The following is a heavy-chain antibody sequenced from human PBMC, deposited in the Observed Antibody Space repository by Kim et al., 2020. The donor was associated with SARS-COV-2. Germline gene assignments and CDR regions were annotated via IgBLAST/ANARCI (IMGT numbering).Heavy chain of an antibody. V-gene: IGHV3-48*03. J-gene: IGHJ4*02. CDR2: ISSSGSTI. Sequence: GGSLRLFCAASGFTFSSYEMNWVRQAPGKGLEWVSYISSSGSTIYYADSVKGRFTISRDNAKNSLYLQMNSLRAEDTAVYYCARDGVDYYDSSGYYYVSDYWGQGTLVTVSS. CDR1: GFTFSSYE. CDR3: ARDGVDYYDSSGYYYVSDY. D-gene: IGHD3-22*01.